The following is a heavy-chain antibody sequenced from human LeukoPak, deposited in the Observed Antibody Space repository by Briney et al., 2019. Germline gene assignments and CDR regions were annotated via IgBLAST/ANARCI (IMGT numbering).Heavy chain of an antibody. CDR3: WRPHCSNSVCSSSRVDF. V-gene: IGHV4-39*01. CDR1: GYSISTNNYY. D-gene: IGHD2-8*01. CDR2: IHYSGST. Sequence: SETLSLTCSVSGYSISTNNYYEGWIRQAPGKGLEWIGNIHYSGSTYYSPSLKNRVTISVDTSKNQFSLRLKSVTAADTAVYYCWRPHCSNSVCSSSRVDFWGQGTLVTVSS. J-gene: IGHJ4*02.